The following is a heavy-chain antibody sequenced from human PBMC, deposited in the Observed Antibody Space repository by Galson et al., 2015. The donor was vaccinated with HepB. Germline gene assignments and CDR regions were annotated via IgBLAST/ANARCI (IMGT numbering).Heavy chain of an antibody. CDR3: ASPFCIDSNCYPLWH. J-gene: IGHJ4*02. CDR2: IYSGGHG. CDR1: GFIVKSSY. V-gene: IGHV3-53*01. Sequence: SLRLSCAASGFIVKSSYMSWVRQAPGKGLQWASTIYSGGHGYYTDSVKGRFSISRDTNKNTIFLQMNNLGADDTAVYYCASPFCIDSNCYPLWHWGQGTLVTVSS. D-gene: IGHD2-21*01.